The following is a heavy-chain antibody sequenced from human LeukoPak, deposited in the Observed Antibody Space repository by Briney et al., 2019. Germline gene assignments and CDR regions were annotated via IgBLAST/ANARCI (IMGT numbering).Heavy chain of an antibody. CDR1: GGSISSGDYY. CDR2: IYYSGST. D-gene: IGHD2-2*01. V-gene: IGHV4-30-4*08. J-gene: IGHJ3*02. Sequence: KPSQTLSLTCTVSGGSISSGDYYWSWIRQPPGKGLEWIGYIYYSGSTYYNPSLKSRVTISVDTSKNQFSLKLSSVTAAETAVYYCARARGLYCSSTSCYADAFDIWGQGTMVTVSS. CDR3: ARARGLYCSSTSCYADAFDI.